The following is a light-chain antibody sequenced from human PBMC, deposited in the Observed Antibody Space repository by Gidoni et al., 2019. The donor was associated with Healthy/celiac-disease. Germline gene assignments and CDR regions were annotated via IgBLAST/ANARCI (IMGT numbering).Light chain of an antibody. Sequence: DIGLTQSPASLSLSPGERATLSCRATQSVSSYLAWYQHKPGQAPRLLIYDASNRATGIPARFSGSGSGTDFTLTIGTLEPEDFAVYYCQHRGTFGQGTKVEIK. CDR1: QSVSSY. CDR2: DAS. J-gene: IGKJ1*01. CDR3: QHRGT. V-gene: IGKV3-11*01.